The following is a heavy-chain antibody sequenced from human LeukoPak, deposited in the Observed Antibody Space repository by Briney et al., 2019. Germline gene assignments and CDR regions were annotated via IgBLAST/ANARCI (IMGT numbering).Heavy chain of an antibody. CDR3: SGIAVAGIY. J-gene: IGHJ4*02. Sequence: GGSLRLSCAASGFTFSSYEMNWVRQAPGKGLEWVSYISSSGNTIYYADSVKGRFTISRDNAKNSLYLQMNSLRAEDTAVYYCSGIAVAGIYWGQGTLVTVSS. CDR2: ISSSGNTI. CDR1: GFTFSSYE. D-gene: IGHD6-19*01. V-gene: IGHV3-48*03.